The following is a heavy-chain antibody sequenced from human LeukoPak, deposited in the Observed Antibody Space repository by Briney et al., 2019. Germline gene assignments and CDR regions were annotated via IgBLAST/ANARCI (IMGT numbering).Heavy chain of an antibody. CDR1: GDSVSSKNGA. CDR2: TYYRSKWYN. Sequence: SQTLSLTCVVSGDSVSSKNGAWNWIRQSPSRDLEWLGRTYYRSKWYNDYAESMEGRMTISQDTSKSQYSLHLNSVTPDDTAVYYCARDFGTTGWHTFDYWGQGTLVTVSS. J-gene: IGHJ4*02. CDR3: ARDFGTTGWHTFDY. D-gene: IGHD6-19*01. V-gene: IGHV6-1*01.